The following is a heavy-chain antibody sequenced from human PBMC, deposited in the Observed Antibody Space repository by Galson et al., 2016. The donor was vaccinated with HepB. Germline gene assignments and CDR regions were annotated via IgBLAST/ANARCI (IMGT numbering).Heavy chain of an antibody. Sequence: VKASCKASGGTFSSYPISWVRQAPGQGLEWMGGIIPIFGTAIYAQKFQGRVTFTADKSTSLVYMELSSLRPEDTAVYYCAMITFGEVIDIHDYNRDVWGQGSTVTVSS. CDR1: GGTFSSYP. CDR2: IIPIFGTA. CDR3: AMITFGEVIDIHDYNRDV. V-gene: IGHV1-69*06. J-gene: IGHJ6*02. D-gene: IGHD3-16*02.